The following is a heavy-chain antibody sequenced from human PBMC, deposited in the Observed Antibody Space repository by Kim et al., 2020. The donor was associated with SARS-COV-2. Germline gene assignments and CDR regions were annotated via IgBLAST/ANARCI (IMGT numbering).Heavy chain of an antibody. CDR1: GGTFSSYA. J-gene: IGHJ6*02. Sequence: SVKVSCKASGGTFSSYAISWVRQAPGQGLEWMGGIIPIFGTANYAQKFQGRVTITADESTSTAYMELSSLRSEDTAVYYCASPRGYSPYYYGMDVWGQGTTVTVSS. D-gene: IGHD6-13*01. CDR3: ASPRGYSPYYYGMDV. V-gene: IGHV1-69*13. CDR2: IIPIFGTA.